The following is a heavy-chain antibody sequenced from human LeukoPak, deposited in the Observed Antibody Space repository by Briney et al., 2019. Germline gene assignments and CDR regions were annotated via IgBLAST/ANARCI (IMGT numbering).Heavy chain of an antibody. CDR2: ISGSGGST. Sequence: PGGSLRLSCVASGFTFSRYRMNWVRQAPGKGLEWVSAISGSGGSTYYADSVKGRFTISRDNSKNTLYLQMNSLRAEDTAVYYCARGITIFGVVLTSFDYWGQGTLVTVSS. J-gene: IGHJ4*02. CDR1: GFTFSRYR. V-gene: IGHV3-23*01. D-gene: IGHD3-3*01. CDR3: ARGITIFGVVLTSFDY.